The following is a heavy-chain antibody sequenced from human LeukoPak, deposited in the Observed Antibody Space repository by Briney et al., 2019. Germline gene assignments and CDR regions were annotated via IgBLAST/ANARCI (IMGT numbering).Heavy chain of an antibody. D-gene: IGHD6-6*01. CDR2: ISSSSSYI. J-gene: IGHJ4*02. CDR3: AREGIAAPFFDY. V-gene: IGHV3-21*01. Sequence: GGSLRLSCAASGFTFSSYAMSWVRQAPGKGLEWVSSISSSSSYIYYADSVKGRFTISRDNAKNSLYLQMNSLRAEDTAVYYCAREGIAAPFFDYWGQGTLVTVSS. CDR1: GFTFSSYA.